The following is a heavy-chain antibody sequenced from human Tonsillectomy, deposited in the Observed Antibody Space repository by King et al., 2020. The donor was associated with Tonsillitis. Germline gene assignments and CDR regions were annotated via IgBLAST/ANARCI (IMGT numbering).Heavy chain of an antibody. Sequence: VQLQQWGAGLLKPSETLSLTCDVYGGSFGIYYWTWIRQTPGKGLEWIGESNHSGSKNYNPSLKSRVTISVDTSKNQCSLKLNSVTAADSAVYYCARGGHYDRWFESWGQGTQVSVSS. V-gene: IGHV4-34*01. CDR2: SNHSGSK. CDR3: ARGGHYDRWFES. D-gene: IGHD3-3*01. J-gene: IGHJ5*02. CDR1: GGSFGIYY.